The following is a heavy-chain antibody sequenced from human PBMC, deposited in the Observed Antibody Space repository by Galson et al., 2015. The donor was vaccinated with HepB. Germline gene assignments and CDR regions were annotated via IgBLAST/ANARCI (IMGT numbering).Heavy chain of an antibody. CDR1: GYTFTSYY. J-gene: IGHJ4*02. CDR2: INPSGGST. V-gene: IGHV1-46*01. CDR3: ARDFRNFDY. Sequence: SVKVSCKASGYTFTSYYIHWVRQAPGQGLAWMGIINPSGGSTTYAQKFQGRVTMTRDTSTSTVYMDLGSLRSEDTAVYYCARDFRNFDYWGQGTLVTVSS.